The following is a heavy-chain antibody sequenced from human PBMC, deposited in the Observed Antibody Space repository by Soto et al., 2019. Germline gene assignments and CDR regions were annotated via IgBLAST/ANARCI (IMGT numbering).Heavy chain of an antibody. D-gene: IGHD4-17*01. J-gene: IGHJ4*02. CDR1: GGSISSGGYY. Sequence: SLTCTVSGGSISSGGYYWSWIRQHPGKGLEWIGYIYYSGSTYYNPSLKSRVTISVDTSKNQFSLKLSSVTAADTAVYYCARDDYGAERAFDYWGQGTLVTVSS. CDR3: ARDDYGAERAFDY. V-gene: IGHV4-31*03. CDR2: IYYSGST.